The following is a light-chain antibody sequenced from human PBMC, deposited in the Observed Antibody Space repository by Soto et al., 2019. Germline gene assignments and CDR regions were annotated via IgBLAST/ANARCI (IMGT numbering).Light chain of an antibody. CDR2: EVS. CDR1: SSDVGAYND. Sequence: QSALTQPPSASGSPGQSVTISCTGTSSDVGAYNDVSWDQQYPGKAPKLMIYEVSTRPSGVPDRFSGSKSGKTASLTVSGLQPEDEADYYCTSYAGSDIWVFGGGTKLTVL. CDR3: TSYAGSDIWV. J-gene: IGLJ3*02. V-gene: IGLV2-8*01.